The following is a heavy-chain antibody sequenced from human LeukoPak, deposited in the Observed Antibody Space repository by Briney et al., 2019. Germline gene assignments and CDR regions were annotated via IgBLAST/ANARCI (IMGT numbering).Heavy chain of an antibody. D-gene: IGHD1-1*01. Sequence: ASVKVSCKASGYTFISYGVSWVRQAPGQGLEWMGWIDTYKGSTNYAENLQGTVTVTTDTSTSTVYMELRSLRSDDTAVYYCAGPNTEATGYYFDYWGQGTLVTVSS. CDR2: IDTYKGST. V-gene: IGHV1-18*01. CDR3: AGPNTEATGYYFDY. CDR1: GYTFISYG. J-gene: IGHJ4*02.